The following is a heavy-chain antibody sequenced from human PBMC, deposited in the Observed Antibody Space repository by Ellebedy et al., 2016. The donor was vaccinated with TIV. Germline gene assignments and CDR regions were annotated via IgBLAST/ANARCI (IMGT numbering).Heavy chain of an antibody. Sequence: GGSLRLSXAASGFSFSNYNMNWVRQAPGTGLEWVSFISRTSDTQHYADSVKGRFTISRDNSKNTLYLQMNSLRAEDTAVYFCARDLVWERPDTDYWGQGTLVTVSS. CDR3: ARDLVWERPDTDY. J-gene: IGHJ4*02. CDR2: ISRTSDTQ. D-gene: IGHD1-26*01. V-gene: IGHV3-48*01. CDR1: GFSFSNYN.